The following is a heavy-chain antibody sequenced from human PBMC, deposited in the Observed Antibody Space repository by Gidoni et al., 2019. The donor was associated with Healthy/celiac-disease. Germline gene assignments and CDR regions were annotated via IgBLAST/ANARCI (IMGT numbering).Heavy chain of an antibody. CDR3: ARVVACTAGGFDP. CDR1: GYTFTSYA. V-gene: IGHV1-3*01. J-gene: IGHJ5*02. CDR2: INAGNGNT. D-gene: IGHD6-19*01. Sequence: QVQLGQSGAEVKKPGASVKVSCRASGYTFTSYAMHWVRQAPGQRLEWMGWINAGNGNTKYSQKFQGRVTITRDTSASTAYMELSSLRSEDTAVYYCARVVACTAGGFDPWGQGTLVTVSS.